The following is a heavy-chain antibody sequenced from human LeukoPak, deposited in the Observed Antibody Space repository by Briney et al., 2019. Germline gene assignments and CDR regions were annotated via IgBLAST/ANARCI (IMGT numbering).Heavy chain of an antibody. CDR1: GFTFSSYA. CDR2: ISGSGGST. Sequence: PGGSLGLSCAASGFTFSSYAMSWVRQAPGKGLEWVSAISGSGGSTYYADSVKGRFTISRDNSKNTLYLQMNSLRAEDTAVYYCAKDRGDYYDSSGYLADAFDIWGQGTMVTVSS. J-gene: IGHJ3*02. CDR3: AKDRGDYYDSSGYLADAFDI. D-gene: IGHD3-22*01. V-gene: IGHV3-23*01.